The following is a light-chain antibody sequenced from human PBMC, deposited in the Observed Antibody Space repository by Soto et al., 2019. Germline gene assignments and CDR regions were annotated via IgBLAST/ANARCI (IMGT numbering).Light chain of an antibody. V-gene: IGLV2-14*01. Sequence: QSALTQPASVSGSPGQSITMSCTGTNNDVGGYESVSWYQQHAGRAPKLIIYDVSNRPSGVSGRVSGSKFGNTASLTISGLQAEDEADYYCSSYTSSSLDVFGTGTKVTVL. CDR1: NNDVGGYES. CDR2: DVS. CDR3: SSYTSSSLDV. J-gene: IGLJ1*01.